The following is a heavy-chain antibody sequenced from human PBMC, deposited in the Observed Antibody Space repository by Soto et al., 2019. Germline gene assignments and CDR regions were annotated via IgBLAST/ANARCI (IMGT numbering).Heavy chain of an antibody. Sequence: PSETLSLTCAVYGGSLSGYYWSWIRQPPGKGLEWIGEIIHSGSTNYNPSLKSRVTISVDTSKNQFSLKLSSVTAADTAVYYCARARTSGEMDVWGQGTTFTVSS. CDR2: IIHSGST. CDR3: ARARTSGEMDV. CDR1: GGSLSGYY. J-gene: IGHJ6*02. V-gene: IGHV4-34*12. D-gene: IGHD3-10*01.